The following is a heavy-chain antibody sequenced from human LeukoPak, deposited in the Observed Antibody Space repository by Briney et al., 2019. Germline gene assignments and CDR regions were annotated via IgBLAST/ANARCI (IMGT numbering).Heavy chain of an antibody. J-gene: IGHJ3*02. CDR2: IFYSGST. Sequence: SETLSLTCTVSGASISSYYWSWIRQPPGKGLEWIGYIFYSGSTNYNPSLKSRVTISIDTSKNQFSLKLSSVTAADTAVYYCARARSSADIWGQGTMVTASS. CDR1: GASISSYY. CDR3: ARARSSADI. V-gene: IGHV4-59*01.